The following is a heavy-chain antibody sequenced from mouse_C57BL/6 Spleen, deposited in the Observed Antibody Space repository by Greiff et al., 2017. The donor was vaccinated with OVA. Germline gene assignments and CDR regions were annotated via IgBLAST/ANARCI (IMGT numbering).Heavy chain of an antibody. CDR1: GFSLTSYA. D-gene: IGHD2-5*01. CDR3: ARIVGYSNLFAY. CDR2: IWTGGGT. Sequence: VMLVESGPGLVAPSQSLSITCAVSGFSLTSYAISWVRQPPGKGLEWLGVIWTGGGTNYNSALKSRLSISKDNSKSQVFLKMNSLQTDDTARYYCARIVGYSNLFAYWGQGTLVTVSA. V-gene: IGHV2-9-1*01. J-gene: IGHJ3*01.